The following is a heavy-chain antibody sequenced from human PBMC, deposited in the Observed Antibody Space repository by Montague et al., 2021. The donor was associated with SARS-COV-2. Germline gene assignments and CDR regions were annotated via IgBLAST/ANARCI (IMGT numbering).Heavy chain of an antibody. Sequence: SETLSLTCTVSGGSISSNNYYWDWIRQPPGKGLEWIGSIYDSGSTYYDPSLKSRVTISVDTSKNQFSLKLSSVTAADTAVYYCASPYDSTGHVGYWGQGTLVTVSS. V-gene: IGHV4-39*07. CDR1: GGSISSNNYY. CDR3: ASPYDSTGHVGY. CDR2: IYDSGST. D-gene: IGHD3-22*01. J-gene: IGHJ4*02.